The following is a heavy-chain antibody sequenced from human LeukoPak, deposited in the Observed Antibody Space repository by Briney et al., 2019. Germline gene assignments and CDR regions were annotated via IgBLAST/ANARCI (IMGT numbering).Heavy chain of an antibody. CDR1: GGSISSSSYY. D-gene: IGHD2-2*01. CDR3: ARHRRGQYIEVVPAALLDS. Sequence: SETLSLTCTVSGGSISSSSYYWGWIRQPPGKGLEWIGSIYYSGSTYYNPSLKSRVTISVDTSKNQFSLKLSSVTAADTAVYYCARHRRGQYIEVVPAALLDSGGQGTRVPVSS. CDR2: IYYSGST. J-gene: IGHJ4*02. V-gene: IGHV4-39*01.